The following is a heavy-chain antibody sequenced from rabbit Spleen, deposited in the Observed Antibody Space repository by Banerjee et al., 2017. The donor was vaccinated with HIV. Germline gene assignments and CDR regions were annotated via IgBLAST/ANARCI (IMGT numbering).Heavy chain of an antibody. V-gene: IGHV1S45*01. Sequence: QQQLVESGGGLVQPGGSLTLTCKASGVSFNDKDVMCWVRQAPGKGLEWITCINMVTGKSVYASWAKGRFIMSRTSSTKVTLQMTSLTAADTATYFCARGIAYGYAGDAYPPYGMDLWGQGTLVTVS. D-gene: IGHD6-1*01. CDR1: GVSFNDKDV. CDR2: INMVTGKS. J-gene: IGHJ6*01. CDR3: ARGIAYGYAGDAYPPYGMDL.